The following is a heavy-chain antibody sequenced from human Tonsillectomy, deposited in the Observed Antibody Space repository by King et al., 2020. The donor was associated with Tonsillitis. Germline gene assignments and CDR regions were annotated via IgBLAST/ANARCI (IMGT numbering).Heavy chain of an antibody. CDR2: ISYDGSNK. Sequence: VQLVESGGGVVQPGGSLRLSCAASGFTFSSYGMHWVRQAPGKGLEWVAVISYDGSNKYYADSVKGRFTISRDNSKNTLYLQMNSLRAEDTAVYYCAKDRXXVDPXXSVMXVWGXXTTVAVS. CDR3: AKDRXXVDPXXSVMXV. D-gene: IGHD5-12*01. J-gene: IGHJ6*02. V-gene: IGHV3-30*18. CDR1: GFTFSSYG.